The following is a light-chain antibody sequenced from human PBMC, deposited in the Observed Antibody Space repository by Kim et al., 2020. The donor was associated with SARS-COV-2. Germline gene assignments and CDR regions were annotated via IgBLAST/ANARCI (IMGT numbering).Light chain of an antibody. V-gene: IGKV3-11*01. CDR2: EAS. CDR3: HQRSNWPLT. Sequence: VSPGDRATLSCRSSQSVFSYLAWYQETPGQVPRLLIYEASTRATGIPARFSGSGSGTDFILTISSLEPEDFAVYYCHQRSNWPLTFGGVTKVDI. J-gene: IGKJ4*01. CDR1: QSVFSY.